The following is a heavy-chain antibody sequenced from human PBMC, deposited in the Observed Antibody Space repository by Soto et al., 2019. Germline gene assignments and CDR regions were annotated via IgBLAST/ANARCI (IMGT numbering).Heavy chain of an antibody. J-gene: IGHJ3*02. V-gene: IGHV4-30-2*01. D-gene: IGHD5-18*01. Sequence: SETLSLTCAVSGGSISSGGYSWSWIRQPPGKGLEWIGYIYHSGSTYYNPSLKSRVTISVDRSKNQFSLKLSSVTAADTAVYYCASAWIQRTGDAFDIWGQGTMVTVS. CDR3: ASAWIQRTGDAFDI. CDR2: IYHSGST. CDR1: GGSISSGGYS.